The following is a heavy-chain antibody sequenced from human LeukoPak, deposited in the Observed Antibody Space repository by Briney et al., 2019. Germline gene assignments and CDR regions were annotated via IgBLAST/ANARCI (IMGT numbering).Heavy chain of an antibody. CDR1: GGSISSGGYY. D-gene: IGHD3-10*01. J-gene: IGHJ6*02. Sequence: PSQTLSLTCTVSGGSISSGGYYWSWIRQPPGKGLEWIGYIYHSGSTNYNPSLKSRVTISVDKSKNQFSLKLSSVTAADTAVYYCARDHSFGELLFAPPYYGMDVWGQGTTVTVSS. CDR2: IYHSGST. V-gene: IGHV4-30-2*01. CDR3: ARDHSFGELLFAPPYYGMDV.